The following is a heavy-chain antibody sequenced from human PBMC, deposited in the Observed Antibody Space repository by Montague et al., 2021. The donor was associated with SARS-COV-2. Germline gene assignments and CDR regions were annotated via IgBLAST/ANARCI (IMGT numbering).Heavy chain of an antibody. CDR3: TTDMEGYFDWLSRGY. Sequence: SLRLSCAASGFTFSHAWMSWVRQAPGKGLEWVGRIKSKTDGGTTDYAAPVKGRFTISRDDSKNTLYLQMNSLKTEDTAVYYCTTDMEGYFDWLSRGYWGQGTLVTVSS. D-gene: IGHD3-9*01. CDR1: GFTFSHAW. V-gene: IGHV3-15*01. CDR2: IKSKTDGGTT. J-gene: IGHJ4*02.